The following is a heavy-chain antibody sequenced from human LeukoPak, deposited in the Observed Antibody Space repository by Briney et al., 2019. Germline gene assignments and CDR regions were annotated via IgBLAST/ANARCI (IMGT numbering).Heavy chain of an antibody. J-gene: IGHJ6*03. CDR1: GGSISSYY. Sequence: SETLSLTCTVSGGSISSYYWSWIRQPPGKGLEWIGYIYYSGSTNYNPSLKSRVTISVDTSKNQFSLKLSSVTAADTAVYYCARRRGGYSGYNYYYYYMDVWGKGTTVTISS. V-gene: IGHV4-59*01. CDR2: IYYSGST. CDR3: ARRRGGYSGYNYYYYYMDV. D-gene: IGHD5-12*01.